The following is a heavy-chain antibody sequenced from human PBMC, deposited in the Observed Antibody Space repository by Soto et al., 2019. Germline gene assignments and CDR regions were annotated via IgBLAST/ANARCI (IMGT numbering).Heavy chain of an antibody. V-gene: IGHV3-53*01. CDR3: ARESTGAFDI. Sequence: EGSLRLSCAASGFTVSSNYMSWVRQAPGKGLEWVSVIYSGGSTYYADSVKGRFTISRDNSKNTLYLQMNSLRAEDTAVYYCARESTGAFDIWGQGTMVTVSS. CDR2: IYSGGST. J-gene: IGHJ3*02. CDR1: GFTVSSNY.